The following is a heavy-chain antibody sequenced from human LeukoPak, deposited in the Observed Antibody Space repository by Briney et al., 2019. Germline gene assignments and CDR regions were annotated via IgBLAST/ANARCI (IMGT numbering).Heavy chain of an antibody. CDR2: IYHRGST. CDR1: GYSISSGYY. J-gene: IGHJ4*02. V-gene: IGHV4-38-2*02. CDR3: ARDGPYDILTGYHNYYFDY. D-gene: IGHD3-9*01. Sequence: SETLSLTCTVSGYSISSGYYWGWIRQPPGKGLEWIGSIYHRGSTYYNPSLKSRVTISVDTSKNQFSLKLSSVTAADTAVYYCARDGPYDILTGYHNYYFDYWGQGTLVTVSS.